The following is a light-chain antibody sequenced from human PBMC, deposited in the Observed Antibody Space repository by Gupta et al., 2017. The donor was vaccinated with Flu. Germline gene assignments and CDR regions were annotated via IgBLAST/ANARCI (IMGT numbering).Light chain of an antibody. CDR2: MAS. CDR1: QSVGSR. V-gene: IGKV1-5*03. Sequence: DIQMIQSPSTLSAFVGDRVTLTCRASQSVGSRLAWYQQKPGKAPKLLIYMASSLQSGVSSRFSGGGAGTEFTLTISSLQPDDLATYYCQQYNTFSMWTFGQGTKVEIK. J-gene: IGKJ1*01. CDR3: QQYNTFSMWT.